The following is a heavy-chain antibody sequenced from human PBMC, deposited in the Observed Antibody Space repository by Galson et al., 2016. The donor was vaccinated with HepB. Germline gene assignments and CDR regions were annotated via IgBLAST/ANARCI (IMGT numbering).Heavy chain of an antibody. CDR3: ARGRGYSGYASYYGMDA. CDR2: IYRDGST. J-gene: IGHJ6*02. V-gene: IGHV3-53*01. Sequence: SLRLSCAASGFTFSSHYMSWVRQAPGKGLEWVSTIYRDGSTYYDDSVKGRFTIFRDNSKNTLYLQMNSLGAEDTALYYCARGRGYSGYASYYGMDAWGQRTTVTVSS. CDR1: GFTFSSHY. D-gene: IGHD5-12*01.